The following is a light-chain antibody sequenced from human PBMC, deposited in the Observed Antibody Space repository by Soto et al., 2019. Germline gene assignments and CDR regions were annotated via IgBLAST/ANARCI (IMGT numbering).Light chain of an antibody. CDR3: QSYDSRLSGSV. Sequence: QSVLTQPPSVSGAPGQRVTISCTGSSSNIGAGYDVHWYQQLPGTAPKLLIYGNSNRPSGVPDRFSGSKSGTSASLAITGLQAEDEAEYYCQSYDSRLSGSVFCGGTKLTV. J-gene: IGLJ3*02. CDR1: SSNIGAGYD. V-gene: IGLV1-40*01. CDR2: GNS.